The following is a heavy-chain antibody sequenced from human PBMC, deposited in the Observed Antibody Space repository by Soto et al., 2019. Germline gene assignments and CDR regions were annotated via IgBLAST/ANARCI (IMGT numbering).Heavy chain of an antibody. D-gene: IGHD3-3*01. Sequence: QVQLVESGGGVVQPGRSLRLSCAASGFTFSSYGMHWVRQAPGKGLEWVAVIWYDGSNKYYSDSVKGRFTISRDNSKNTMYLQMNSLRAEDTAVYYCARTGVVTPRAAYYYAMDVWGQGTTVTVS. V-gene: IGHV3-30*19. CDR1: GFTFSSYG. CDR3: ARTGVVTPRAAYYYAMDV. CDR2: IWYDGSNK. J-gene: IGHJ6*02.